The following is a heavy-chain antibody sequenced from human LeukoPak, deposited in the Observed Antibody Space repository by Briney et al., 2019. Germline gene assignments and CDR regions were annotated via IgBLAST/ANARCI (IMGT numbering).Heavy chain of an antibody. CDR3: ARDRASIFGVPSYFDY. J-gene: IGHJ4*02. D-gene: IGHD3-3*01. CDR2: ISSGSTI. Sequence: GGSLRLSCAASGFTFSSYEMNWVRQAPGKGPEWVSYISSGSTIYYADSVKGRFTISRDNAKNSLYLQMNSLRAEDTAVYYCARDRASIFGVPSYFDYWGQGTLVTVSS. CDR1: GFTFSSYE. V-gene: IGHV3-48*03.